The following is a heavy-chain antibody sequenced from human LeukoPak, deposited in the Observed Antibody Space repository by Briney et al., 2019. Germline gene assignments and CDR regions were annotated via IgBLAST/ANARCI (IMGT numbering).Heavy chain of an antibody. V-gene: IGHV1-2*06. CDR1: GYTFAGYY. Sequence: ASVKVSCKASGYTFAGYYMHWVRQAPGQGLEWMGRINPNSGGTNYAQKFQGRVTMTRDTSISTAYMELSGLRSDDTAVYYCAGCSSTSCYDGAFDYWGQGTLVTVSS. CDR3: AGCSSTSCYDGAFDY. J-gene: IGHJ4*02. CDR2: INPNSGGT. D-gene: IGHD2-2*01.